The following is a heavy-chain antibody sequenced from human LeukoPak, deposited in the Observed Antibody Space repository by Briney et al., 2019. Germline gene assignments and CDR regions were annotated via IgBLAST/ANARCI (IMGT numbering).Heavy chain of an antibody. J-gene: IGHJ4*02. CDR1: GGSFSGYY. D-gene: IGHD2-21*02. Sequence: ASETLSLTCAVYGGSFSGYYWTWIRQPPGKGLEWIGYIHYSGSSRSHPSLNSRVTMSVDTSKSQFSLKLTSVTAADTAVYYCARGRRTAVVTDFDYWGQGILVTVSS. CDR3: ARGRRTAVVTDFDY. CDR2: IHYSGSS. V-gene: IGHV4-59*01.